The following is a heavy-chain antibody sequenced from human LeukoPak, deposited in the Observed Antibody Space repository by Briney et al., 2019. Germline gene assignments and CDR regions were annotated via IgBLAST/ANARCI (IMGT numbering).Heavy chain of an antibody. D-gene: IGHD3-3*01. Sequence: SETLSLTCAVYGGSFSGYYWSWIRQPPGKGLEWIGEINHSGGTNYNPSLKSRVTISVDTSKNQFSLKLSSVTAADTAVYYCARDSLEWLFVGFNAFDIWGQGTMVTVSS. CDR2: INHSGGT. V-gene: IGHV4-34*01. CDR3: ARDSLEWLFVGFNAFDI. CDR1: GGSFSGYY. J-gene: IGHJ3*02.